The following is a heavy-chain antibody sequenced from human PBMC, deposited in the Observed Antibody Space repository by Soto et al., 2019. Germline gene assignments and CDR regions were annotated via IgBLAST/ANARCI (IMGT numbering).Heavy chain of an antibody. V-gene: IGHV4-39*07. J-gene: IGHJ4*02. CDR1: GGSISSNTYY. D-gene: IGHD1-1*01. CDR3: ARTLPNRQLFDS. CDR2: IYYSGST. Sequence: SETLSLTCSVSGGSISSNTYYWAWIRQPPGKGLEWIGNIYYSGSTYFNPSLRSRLTISIDTSKNQSSLRLASVTAAATAVNYCARTLPNRQLFDSWSQGTVFTV.